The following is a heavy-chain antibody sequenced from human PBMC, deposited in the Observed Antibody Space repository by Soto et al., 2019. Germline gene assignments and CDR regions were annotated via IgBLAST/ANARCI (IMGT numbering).Heavy chain of an antibody. J-gene: IGHJ6*03. CDR1: GFTFSSYG. D-gene: IGHD2-2*01. CDR3: AKGEEYQLLVYYYYYMDV. V-gene: IGHV3-30*18. Sequence: GGSLRLSCAASGFTFSSYGMHWVRQAPGKGLEWVAVISYDGSNKYYADSVKGRFTISRDNSKNTLYLQMNSLRAEDTAVYYCAKGEEYQLLVYYYYYMDVWGKGTTVTVSS. CDR2: ISYDGSNK.